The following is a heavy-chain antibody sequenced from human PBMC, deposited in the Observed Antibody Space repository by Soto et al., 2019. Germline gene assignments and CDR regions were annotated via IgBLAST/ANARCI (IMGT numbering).Heavy chain of an antibody. CDR3: AKPPDYNWNHY. CDR1: GFTFSSYA. D-gene: IGHD1-20*01. Sequence: EVQLLESGGGLVQPGGSLRLSCAASGFTFSSYAMSWVRKAPGKGLEWISAVSGSGGSTYYADSVKGRFTISRDNSKDTLYLQMNNLRAEDTAVYYCAKPPDYNWNHYWGQGTLVTVSS. J-gene: IGHJ4*02. CDR2: VSGSGGST. V-gene: IGHV3-23*01.